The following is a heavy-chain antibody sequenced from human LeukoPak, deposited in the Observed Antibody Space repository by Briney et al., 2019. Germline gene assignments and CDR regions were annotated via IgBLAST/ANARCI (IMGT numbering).Heavy chain of an antibody. CDR1: GGSISSYY. Sequence: PSETLSLTCTVSGGSISSYYWSWIRQLAGKGLEWIGRIYTSGSTNYNPSLKSRVTISVDKSKNQFSLKLSSVTAADTAVYYCARARLAFDAFDIWGQGTMVTVSS. J-gene: IGHJ3*02. V-gene: IGHV4-4*07. CDR3: ARARLAFDAFDI. D-gene: IGHD6-19*01. CDR2: IYTSGST.